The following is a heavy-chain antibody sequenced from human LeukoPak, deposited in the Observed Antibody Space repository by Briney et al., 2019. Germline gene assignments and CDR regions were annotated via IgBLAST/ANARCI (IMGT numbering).Heavy chain of an antibody. V-gene: IGHV1-18*01. CDR2: IDTYSGKT. J-gene: IGHJ5*02. Sequence: ASVKVSFKASGYTYTTDGISWVRQAPGQGLEGMGWIDTYSGKTNYAQKFQGRVTMTSDTSTSTAYMELRSLRSDDTAVYYCARDRGIAEADSFDPWGQGTLVTVSS. CDR3: ARDRGIAEADSFDP. CDR1: GYTYTTDG. D-gene: IGHD6-13*01.